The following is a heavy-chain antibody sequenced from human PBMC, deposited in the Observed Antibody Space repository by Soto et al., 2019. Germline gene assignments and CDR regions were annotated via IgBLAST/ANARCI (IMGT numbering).Heavy chain of an antibody. V-gene: IGHV4-4*02. CDR2: IYHTGST. CDR3: TTRPPRIVVVTLPLPA. J-gene: IGHJ4*02. CDR1: GDSISSTHW. Sequence: SETLSLTCVVSGDSISSTHWWTWVRQTPGKGLEWIGEIYHTGSTKYNPSLKNRVTISVDKSNNEFSLNLKSVTAADTAVYYCTTRPPRIVVVTLPLPAWGQGTLVTVSS. D-gene: IGHD2-21*02.